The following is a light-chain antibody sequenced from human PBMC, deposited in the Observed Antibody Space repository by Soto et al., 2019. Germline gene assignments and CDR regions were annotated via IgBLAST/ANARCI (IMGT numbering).Light chain of an antibody. CDR2: RNN. CDR3: TSWDDSLYHVV. V-gene: IGLV1-47*01. CDR1: RSNIGSNY. Sequence: QSVLTQPTSASGTPGQRVTFSCSGGRSNIGSNYVFWYQQFPGTAPKLLIYRNNQRPSGVPDRFSGSKSGTSASLAISGLRSEDEADYYCTSWDDSLYHVVFGGGTKRTVL. J-gene: IGLJ2*01.